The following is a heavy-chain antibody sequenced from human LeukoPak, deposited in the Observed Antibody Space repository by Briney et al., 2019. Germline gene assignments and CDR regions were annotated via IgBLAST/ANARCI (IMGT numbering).Heavy chain of an antibody. D-gene: IGHD3-22*01. Sequence: SETLSLTCTVSGASISSSTYYWGWLRQSPGKGLEWIGSIYYSGSTYYNPSLKSRVTISVDTSKNQFSLKLSSMTAADTAVYYCARLGDYDSSGYPLWAFDIWGQGTVVTVSS. V-gene: IGHV4-39*01. CDR2: IYYSGST. CDR1: GASISSSTYY. CDR3: ARLGDYDSSGYPLWAFDI. J-gene: IGHJ3*02.